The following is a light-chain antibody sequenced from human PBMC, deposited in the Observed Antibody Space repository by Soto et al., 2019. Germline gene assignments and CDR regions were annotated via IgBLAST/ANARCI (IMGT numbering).Light chain of an antibody. Sequence: EVVTTQSPATLSVSPGERATLSCRASQGLGTNLAWYQQKPGQTPRLLIYAASTRATGVTGRLSGSGSGTEFTLTISSLQSEDFTVYYCQQYNNWQLTFGGGTKV. CDR1: QGLGTN. CDR2: AAS. CDR3: QQYNNWQLT. V-gene: IGKV3-15*01. J-gene: IGKJ4*01.